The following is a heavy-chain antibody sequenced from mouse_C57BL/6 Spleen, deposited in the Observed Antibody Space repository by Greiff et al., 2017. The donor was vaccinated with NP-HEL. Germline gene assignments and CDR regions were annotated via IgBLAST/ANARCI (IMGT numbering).Heavy chain of an antibody. Sequence: EVQLQQSGPVLVKPGASVKMSCKASGYTFTDYYMNWVKQSHGKSLEWIGVINPYNGGTSYNQKFKGKATLTVDKSSSTAYMELNSLTSEDSAVYYCARYGTRFDYWGQGTTLTVSS. V-gene: IGHV1-19*01. J-gene: IGHJ2*01. CDR1: GYTFTDYY. D-gene: IGHD4-1*01. CDR2: INPYNGGT. CDR3: ARYGTRFDY.